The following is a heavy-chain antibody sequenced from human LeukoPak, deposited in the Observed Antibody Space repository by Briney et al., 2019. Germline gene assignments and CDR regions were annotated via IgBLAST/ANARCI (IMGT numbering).Heavy chain of an antibody. V-gene: IGHV4-61*08. CDR2: IYSSGST. Sequence: SETLSLTCTVSGGSISSGGYYWSWIRQHPGKGLEWIGHIYSSGSTTYSPSLKSRVTMSVDTSKNQFSLKLTSVTAADTAVYYCARHRSDGTYPLDYWGQGALVTVSS. CDR1: GGSISSGGYY. D-gene: IGHD1-26*01. J-gene: IGHJ4*02. CDR3: ARHRSDGTYPLDY.